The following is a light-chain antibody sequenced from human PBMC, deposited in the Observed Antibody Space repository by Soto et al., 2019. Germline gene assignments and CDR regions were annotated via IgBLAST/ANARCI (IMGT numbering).Light chain of an antibody. CDR2: EVT. CDR3: SSDTSSTTDV. Sequence: QSVLTQPASVSGSPGQSITISCTGTRRDVGGYNYVSWYQQYPGKSPKLLIYEVTHRPSGVSNRFSGSKSGNTASLTISGLQAEDEADYYCSSDTSSTTDVFGTGTKVTVL. CDR1: RRDVGGYNY. V-gene: IGLV2-14*01. J-gene: IGLJ1*01.